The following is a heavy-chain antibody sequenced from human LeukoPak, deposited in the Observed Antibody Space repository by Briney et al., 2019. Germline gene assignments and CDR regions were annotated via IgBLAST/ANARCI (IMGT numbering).Heavy chain of an antibody. CDR3: ARDSSTYYYGSGSCGGSVHY. D-gene: IGHD3-10*01. Sequence: PGGSLRLSCAASGFTFSDYYMSWVRQAPGKGLEWVSYISSSGSTIYYADSVKGRFTISRDDSKNTLYLQMNSLRAEDTAIYYCARDSSTYYYGSGSCGGSVHYWGQGTLVTVSS. J-gene: IGHJ4*02. V-gene: IGHV3-11*04. CDR1: GFTFSDYY. CDR2: ISSSGSTI.